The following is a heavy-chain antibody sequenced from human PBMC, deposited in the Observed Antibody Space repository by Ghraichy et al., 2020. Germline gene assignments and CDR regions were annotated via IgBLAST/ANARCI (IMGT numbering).Heavy chain of an antibody. CDR2: ISSSSSSI. D-gene: IGHD3-22*01. CDR1: GFTFSSHS. Sequence: GGSLRLSCAASGFTFSSHSMNWVRQAPGKGLEWVSSISSSSSSIYYAESVEGRFTISRDNAKNSLYLQMNSLRAEDTAVYYYARSHYDISGYHHYWGQGTLVTVSS. V-gene: IGHV3-21*01. J-gene: IGHJ4*02. CDR3: ARSHYDISGYHHY.